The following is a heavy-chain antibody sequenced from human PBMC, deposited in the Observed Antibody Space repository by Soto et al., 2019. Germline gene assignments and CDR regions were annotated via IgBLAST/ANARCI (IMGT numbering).Heavy chain of an antibody. CDR1: GYTFTRYG. Sequence: ASVKVSCKASGYTFTRYGFSWVRRAPGQGLEWMGWISTYNENTKYPQKFQGRITMTTDTPTSTAYMELRSLTSDDTAVYYCAREGYCSSGSCALYSHDYFGMDVWGQGTTVTVSS. D-gene: IGHD2-15*01. CDR3: AREGYCSSGSCALYSHDYFGMDV. J-gene: IGHJ6*02. CDR2: ISTYNENT. V-gene: IGHV1-18*01.